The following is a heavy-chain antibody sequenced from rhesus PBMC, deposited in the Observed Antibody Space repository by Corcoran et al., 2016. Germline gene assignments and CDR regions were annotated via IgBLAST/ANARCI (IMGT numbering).Heavy chain of an antibody. Sequence: QVQLVPSGAEVKKPGASVQLSCQASGYTFTRYYIHCVRHAPGQVREWIGWINHSNSNTGNAQKFQGRVTMTRDTSTSTAYMELSSLRSEDTAVYYCTSLRYSWNHPFDYWGQGVLVTVSS. V-gene: IGHV1S9*01. CDR2: INHSNSNT. D-gene: IGHD1-1*01. CDR3: TSLRYSWNHPFDY. CDR1: GYTFTRYY. J-gene: IGHJ4*01.